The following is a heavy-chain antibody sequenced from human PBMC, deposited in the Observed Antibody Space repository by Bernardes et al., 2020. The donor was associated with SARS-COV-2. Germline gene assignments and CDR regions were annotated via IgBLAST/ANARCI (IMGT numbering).Heavy chain of an antibody. CDR1: GYTFTSYG. CDR2: ISGHNGNI. J-gene: IGHJ4*02. CDR3: ARDQAYYYDASGFYSAPTLDY. D-gene: IGHD3-22*01. V-gene: IGHV1-18*01. Sequence: ASVKVSCKTSGYTFTSYGISWVRQAPGQGLEWMGWISGHNGNIKYEQKFQGRVTMTTDTSTSTAYMELRSLRSDDTAVYYCARDQAYYYDASGFYSAPTLDYGGRGALVTVSS.